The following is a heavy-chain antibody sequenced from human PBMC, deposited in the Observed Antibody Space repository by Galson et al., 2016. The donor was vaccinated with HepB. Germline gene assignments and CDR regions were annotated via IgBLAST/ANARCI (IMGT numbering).Heavy chain of an antibody. Sequence: SLRLSCAASGFSFHRFGMHWVRQAPGKRLEWVAVIWYDGSESEYLDSVQGRFTVSRDNSKKTLYLQMDSLRNDDTAVYYCARGKGADYKDAFELWGLGTRVTVSS. CDR1: GFSFHRFG. CDR2: IWYDGSES. J-gene: IGHJ3*01. D-gene: IGHD4-11*01. CDR3: ARGKGADYKDAFEL. V-gene: IGHV3-33*01.